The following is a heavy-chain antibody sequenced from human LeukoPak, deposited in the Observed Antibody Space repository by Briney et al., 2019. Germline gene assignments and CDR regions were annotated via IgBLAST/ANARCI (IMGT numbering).Heavy chain of an antibody. CDR2: IYHSGST. Sequence: SETLSLTCTVSGYSISSGYYWGWIRQPPGKGLEWIGSIYHSGSTYYNPSLKSRVTISVDTSKNQFSLKLSSVTAADTAVYYCARSAGARLDAFDIWGQGTMVTVSS. V-gene: IGHV4-38-2*02. D-gene: IGHD1-26*01. J-gene: IGHJ3*02. CDR3: ARSAGARLDAFDI. CDR1: GYSISSGYY.